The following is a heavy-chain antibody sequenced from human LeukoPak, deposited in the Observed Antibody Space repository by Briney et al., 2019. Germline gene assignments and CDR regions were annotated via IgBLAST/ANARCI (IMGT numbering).Heavy chain of an antibody. CDR1: GFPFSSYA. Sequence: GGPLKFSWEASGFPFSSYAIHWVGQAPGKGLEWVAVISYDGSNKYYADSVKGRFTISRDNSKNTLYPQMNSLRAEDTAVYYCAVDEGYWGQGTLVTVSS. V-gene: IGHV3-30*03. J-gene: IGHJ4*02. CDR3: AVDEGY. CDR2: ISYDGSNK. D-gene: IGHD2-21*01.